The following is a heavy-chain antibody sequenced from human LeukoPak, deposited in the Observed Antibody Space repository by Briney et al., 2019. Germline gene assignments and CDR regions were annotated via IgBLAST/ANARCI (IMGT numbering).Heavy chain of an antibody. CDR3: TFSRSGYAGIDY. CDR2: IRSKAHSYAT. V-gene: IGHV3-73*01. J-gene: IGHJ4*02. D-gene: IGHD5-12*01. CDR1: GFTFSGSG. Sequence: GGPLRLSCAASGFTFSGSGMHWVRQASRKGLEWVGRIRSKAHSYATVYAASVRGRFTISRDDSKNTAYLQMNSLKTEDTAVYYCTFSRSGYAGIDYWGPGALVTVSS.